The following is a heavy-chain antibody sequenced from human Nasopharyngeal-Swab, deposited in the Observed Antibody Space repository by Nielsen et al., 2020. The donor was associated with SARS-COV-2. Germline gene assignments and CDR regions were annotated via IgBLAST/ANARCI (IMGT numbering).Heavy chain of an antibody. CDR3: ASGKHSSGWYGLDAFDI. D-gene: IGHD6-19*01. CDR2: INTNTGNP. CDR1: GYTFTSYA. J-gene: IGHJ3*02. Sequence: ASVTVSCKASGYTFTSYAMNWVRQAPGQGLEWMGWINTNTGNPTYAQGFTGRFVFSLDTSVSTAYLQISSLKAEDTAVYYCASGKHSSGWYGLDAFDIWGQGTMVTVSS. V-gene: IGHV7-4-1*02.